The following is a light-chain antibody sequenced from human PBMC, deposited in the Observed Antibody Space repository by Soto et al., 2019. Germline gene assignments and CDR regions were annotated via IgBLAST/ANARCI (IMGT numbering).Light chain of an antibody. Sequence: EIVLTQSPATRSLSPGERASLSCRASQSVSNSYLAWYQQKPGQAPRLLIFGASNRATGIPDRFSGSGSGTDFTLTISRLEPEDFAVYYCQQYGTSPRTFGQGTKLEIK. CDR3: QQYGTSPRT. CDR1: QSVSNSY. J-gene: IGKJ2*01. CDR2: GAS. V-gene: IGKV3-20*01.